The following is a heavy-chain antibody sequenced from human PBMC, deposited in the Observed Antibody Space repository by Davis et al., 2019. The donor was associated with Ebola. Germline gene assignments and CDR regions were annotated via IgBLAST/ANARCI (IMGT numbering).Heavy chain of an antibody. V-gene: IGHV4-59*01. J-gene: IGHJ4*02. CDR3: ARVGPAALDY. D-gene: IGHD2-2*01. CDR2: IYYSGST. CDR1: GGSITSYY. Sequence: MPSETLSLTCTVSGGSITSYYWNWIRQPPGKGLEWIGYIYYSGSTNYNPSLKSRVTISVDTSKNQFSLKLSSVTAADTAVYYCARVGPAALDYWGQGTLVTVSS.